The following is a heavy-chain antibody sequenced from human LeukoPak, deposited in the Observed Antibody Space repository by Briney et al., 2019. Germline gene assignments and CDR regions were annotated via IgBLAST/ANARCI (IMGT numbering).Heavy chain of an antibody. J-gene: IGHJ4*02. CDR3: ARGGRYSSSSIDY. V-gene: IGHV3-64*02. D-gene: IGHD6-6*01. Sequence: PGGSLRLSCAASGFTFGSYAMHWVRQAPGKGLEYVSGINSNGGSTYYADSVKGRFSISRDNSKNTLYLQMGSLRAEDMAVYYCARGGRYSSSSIDYRGQGTLVTVSS. CDR2: INSNGGST. CDR1: GFTFGSYA.